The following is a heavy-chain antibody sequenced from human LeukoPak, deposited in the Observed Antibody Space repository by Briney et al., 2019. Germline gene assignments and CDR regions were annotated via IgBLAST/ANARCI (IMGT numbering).Heavy chain of an antibody. D-gene: IGHD6-13*01. CDR3: ARRPYSSSWYYFDY. V-gene: IGHV3-9*01. CDR1: GFTFDDYA. CDR2: ISWNSGSI. J-gene: IGHJ4*02. Sequence: PGGSLRLSCAASGFTFDDYAMHWVRQAPGKGLEWVSGISWNSGSIGYADSVKGRFTISRDNAKNSLYLQMNSLRAEDTAVYYCARRPYSSSWYYFDYWGQGTLVTVSS.